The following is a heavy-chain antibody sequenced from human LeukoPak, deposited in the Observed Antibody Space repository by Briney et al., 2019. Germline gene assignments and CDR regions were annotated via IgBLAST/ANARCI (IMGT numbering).Heavy chain of an antibody. Sequence: ASVKVSCKASGYTFTGYYMHWVRQAPGQGLEWMGRINPNSGGTNYAQKFQGGVTMTTDTSTSTAYMELRSLRSDDTAVYYCARDGDYYDSSGYYHWGQGTLVTVSS. CDR3: ARDGDYYDSSGYYH. V-gene: IGHV1-2*06. CDR1: GYTFTGYY. J-gene: IGHJ5*02. D-gene: IGHD3-22*01. CDR2: INPNSGGT.